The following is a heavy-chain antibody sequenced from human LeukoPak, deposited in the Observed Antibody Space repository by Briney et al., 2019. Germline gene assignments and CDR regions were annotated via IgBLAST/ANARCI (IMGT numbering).Heavy chain of an antibody. CDR1: GYTFTSYG. D-gene: IGHD3-22*01. J-gene: IGHJ4*02. Sequence: ASVKVSCKASGYTFTSYGISWVRQAPGQGLEWMGWISAYNGNTKYAQKFQGRVTMTTDTSTTTAYMGLRSLRSDDTAVYYCAREPHYYDSSGYYGGPIDYWGQGTLVTVSS. V-gene: IGHV1-18*01. CDR2: ISAYNGNT. CDR3: AREPHYYDSSGYYGGPIDY.